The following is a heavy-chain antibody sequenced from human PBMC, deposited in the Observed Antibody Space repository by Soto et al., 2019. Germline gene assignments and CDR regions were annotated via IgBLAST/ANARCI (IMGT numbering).Heavy chain of an antibody. V-gene: IGHV1-2*04. D-gene: IGHD2-8*01. Sequence: QVQLVQSGAEVKKPGASVKVSCKASGYTFTGYYMHWVRQAPGQGLEWMGWINPNSGGTNYAQKLQGCVTMTRDTSIRTAYMELSRLRSDDTAVYYCARGACTNGVCSGVTTSFYYYYCMDVWGKGTTVTVSS. CDR1: GYTFTGYY. J-gene: IGHJ6*03. CDR3: ARGACTNGVCSGVTTSFYYYYCMDV. CDR2: INPNSGGT.